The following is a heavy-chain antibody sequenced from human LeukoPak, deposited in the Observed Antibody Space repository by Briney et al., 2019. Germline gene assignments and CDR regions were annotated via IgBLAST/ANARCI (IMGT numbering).Heavy chain of an antibody. D-gene: IGHD3-22*01. V-gene: IGHV3-30*02. CDR2: IRYDGSDK. CDR3: AKDRSYEF. Sequence: GGSLRLSCAASGFTFTNYDMHWVRQAPGKGLEWVALIRYDGSDKYYTDSVKGRFIISRDNSKNTLYLQMNSLRAEDTAVYYCAKDRSYEFWGQGTPVTVSS. CDR1: GFTFTNYD. J-gene: IGHJ1*01.